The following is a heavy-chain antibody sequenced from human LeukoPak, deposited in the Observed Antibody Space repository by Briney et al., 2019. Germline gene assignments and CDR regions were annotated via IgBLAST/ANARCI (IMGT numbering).Heavy chain of an antibody. CDR3: ASLMATTNYYYYYGMDV. V-gene: IGHV3-48*03. D-gene: IGHD5-12*01. J-gene: IGHJ6*02. CDR1: GFTFSSYE. CDR2: ISSSGSTI. Sequence: GGSLRLSCAASGFTFSSYEMNWVRQAPWKGLEWVSYISSSGSTIYYADSVKGRFTISRDNAKNSLYLQMNSLRAEDTAVYYCASLMATTNYYYYYGMDVWGQGTTVTVSS.